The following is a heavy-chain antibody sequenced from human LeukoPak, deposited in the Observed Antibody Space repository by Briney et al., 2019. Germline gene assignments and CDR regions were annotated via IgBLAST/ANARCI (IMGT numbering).Heavy chain of an antibody. CDR3: ARRQGCSSTSCPPDY. Sequence: GDSLKISCRGSGYSFNTYWIGWVRQMPGKGLEWMGIIYPGDSDTRYSPSFQGQVTMSADKSINTAYLQWSSLKASDTAMYYCARRQGCSSTSCPPDYWGQGTLVTVSS. V-gene: IGHV5-51*01. CDR1: GYSFNTYW. CDR2: IYPGDSDT. D-gene: IGHD2-2*01. J-gene: IGHJ4*02.